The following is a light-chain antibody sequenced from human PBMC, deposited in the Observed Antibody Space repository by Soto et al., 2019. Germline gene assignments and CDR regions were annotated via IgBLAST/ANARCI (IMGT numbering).Light chain of an antibody. CDR2: SNN. Sequence: QSVLTQPPSASGTPGQRVTISCSGSSSNIGSNTVNWYQQLPGTAPKLLIYSNNQRPSGVPDRFSGSKSGTSASLAISGLQSEDEADYYCCSFAGGTSLVFGTGTKVTVL. CDR1: SSNIGSNT. J-gene: IGLJ1*01. CDR3: CSFAGGTSLV. V-gene: IGLV1-44*01.